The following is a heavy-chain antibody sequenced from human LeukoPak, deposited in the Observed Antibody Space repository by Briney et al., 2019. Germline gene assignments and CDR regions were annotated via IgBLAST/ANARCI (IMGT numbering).Heavy chain of an antibody. D-gene: IGHD2-8*02. J-gene: IGHJ4*02. CDR1: GFTFSDYY. V-gene: IGHV3-11*04. CDR3: PTGPSGYFFSY. CDR2: ISSSGGTI. Sequence: GGSLRLSCAASGFTFSDYYMTWIRQAPGQGPEWISYISSSGGTIFYADSVKGRFTISRDNGKNSLYLQMNSLRAEDTAVYYCPTGPSGYFFSYWGQGTLVTVSS.